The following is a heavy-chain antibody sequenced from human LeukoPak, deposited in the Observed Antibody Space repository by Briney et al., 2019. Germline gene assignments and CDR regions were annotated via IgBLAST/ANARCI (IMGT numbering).Heavy chain of an antibody. CDR3: ARVGGSYGWFDP. J-gene: IGHJ5*02. Sequence: ASVKVSCKASGYTFTSYDINWVRRATGQGLEWMGWMNPNSGNTGYAQKFQGRVTMTRNTSISTAYMELSSLRSEDTAVYYCARVGGSYGWFDPWGQGTLVTVSS. D-gene: IGHD1-26*01. V-gene: IGHV1-8*01. CDR2: MNPNSGNT. CDR1: GYTFTSYD.